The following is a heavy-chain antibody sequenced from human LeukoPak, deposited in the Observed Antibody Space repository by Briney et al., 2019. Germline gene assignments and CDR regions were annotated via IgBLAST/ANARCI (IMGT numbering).Heavy chain of an antibody. CDR3: ARGYCSGGSCYPLKSIYYHYMDV. CDR2: INHSGST. J-gene: IGHJ6*03. D-gene: IGHD2-15*01. V-gene: IGHV4-34*01. CDR1: GGSFSGYY. Sequence: SETLSLTCAVYGGSFSGYYWNWIRQPPGKGLEWIGEINHSGSTNYNPSLKSRVTISVDTSKNQFSLKVTSVTAADTAVYYCARGYCSGGSCYPLKSIYYHYMDVWGEGTTVTVSS.